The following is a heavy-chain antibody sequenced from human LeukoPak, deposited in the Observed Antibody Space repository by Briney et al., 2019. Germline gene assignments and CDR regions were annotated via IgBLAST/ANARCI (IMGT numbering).Heavy chain of an antibody. J-gene: IGHJ3*02. CDR3: ARGDYYDSSGYFRAGHAFDI. D-gene: IGHD3-22*01. CDR2: INPSGGST. CDR1: GYTFTSYY. V-gene: IGHV1-46*01. Sequence: GASVKVSCKASGYTFTSYYMHWVRQAPGQGLEWMGIINPSGGSTSYAQKFQGRVTMTRDMSTSTVYMELSSLRSEDTAVYYCARGDYYDSSGYFRAGHAFDIWGQGTMVTVSS.